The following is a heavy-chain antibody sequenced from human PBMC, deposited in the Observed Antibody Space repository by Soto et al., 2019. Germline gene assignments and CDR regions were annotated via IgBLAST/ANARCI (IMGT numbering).Heavy chain of an antibody. J-gene: IGHJ4*02. CDR2: INPTGGNT. V-gene: IGHV1-46*01. CDR1: GYTFTSYY. D-gene: IGHD3-22*01. CDR3: ARKDYYDSSGYRRDFDY. Sequence: ASVKVSCKASGYTFTSYYMHWVRQAPGQGLESMGIINPTGGNTNYAQKLQGRVTMTTDTSTSTAYMELRSLRSDDTAVYYCARKDYYDSSGYRRDFDYWGQGTLVTVSS.